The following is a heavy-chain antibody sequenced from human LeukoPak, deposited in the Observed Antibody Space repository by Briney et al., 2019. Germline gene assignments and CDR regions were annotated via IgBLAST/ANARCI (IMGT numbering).Heavy chain of an antibody. D-gene: IGHD3-3*01. V-gene: IGHV4-61*02. CDR3: ASGYDFWSGYRRPYYYYYMDV. J-gene: IGHJ6*03. CDR1: GGSISSGSYY. Sequence: NPSQTLSLTCTVSGGSISSGSYYWSWIRQPAGKGLEWIGRIYTSGSTNCNPSLKSRVTISVDTSKNQFSLKLSSVTAADTAVYYCASGYDFWSGYRRPYYYYYMDVWGKGTTVTVSS. CDR2: IYTSGST.